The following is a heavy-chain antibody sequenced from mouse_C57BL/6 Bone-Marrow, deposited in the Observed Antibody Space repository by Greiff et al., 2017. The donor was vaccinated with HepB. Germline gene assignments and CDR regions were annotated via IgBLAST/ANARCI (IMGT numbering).Heavy chain of an antibody. J-gene: IGHJ2*01. CDR2: ISDGGSYT. CDR1: GFTFSSYA. V-gene: IGHV5-4*01. Sequence: EVQRVESGGGLVKPGGSLKLSCAASGFTFSSYAMSWVRQTPEKRLEWVATISDGGSYTYYPDNVKGRFTISRDNAKNNLYLQMSHLKSEDTAMYYCARDPGSRDFDYWGQGTTLTVSS. D-gene: IGHD1-1*01. CDR3: ARDPGSRDFDY.